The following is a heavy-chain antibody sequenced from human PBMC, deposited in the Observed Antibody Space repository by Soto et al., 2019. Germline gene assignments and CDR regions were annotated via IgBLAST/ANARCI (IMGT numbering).Heavy chain of an antibody. CDR1: GYSFTSYW. V-gene: IGHV5-51*01. D-gene: IGHD3-10*01. CDR2: IYSGDSDT. Sequence: PGESLKISCKGSGYSFTSYWIGWVRQMPGKGLEWMGIIYSGDSDTRYSPSFQGQVTISADKSISTAYLQWSSLKASDTAMYYCARHAPMGSNSLGSGPDAFDIWGQGTMVTVSS. J-gene: IGHJ3*02. CDR3: ARHAPMGSNSLGSGPDAFDI.